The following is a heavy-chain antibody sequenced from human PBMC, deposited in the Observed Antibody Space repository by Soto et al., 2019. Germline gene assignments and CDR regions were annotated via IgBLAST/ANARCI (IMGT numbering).Heavy chain of an antibody. CDR2: IYYSGST. CDR3: ARGSNSGSYSDFDY. V-gene: IGHV4-31*03. J-gene: IGHJ4*02. Sequence: SETLSLTCTVSGGPISSGGYYWSWIRQHPGKGLEWIGYIYYSGSTYYNPSLKSRVTISVDTSKNQFSLKLSSVTAADTAVYYCARGSNSGSYSDFDYWGQGTLVTVSS. CDR1: GGPISSGGYY. D-gene: IGHD1-26*01.